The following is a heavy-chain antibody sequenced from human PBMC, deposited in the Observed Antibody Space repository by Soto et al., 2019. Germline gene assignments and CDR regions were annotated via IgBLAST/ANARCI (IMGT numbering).Heavy chain of an antibody. CDR3: ARGRVSPALWFGDHYYYYYGMDV. Sequence: PSETLPLTCAVYGGSFSGYYWSWIRQPPGKGLEWIGEINHSGSTNYNPSLKSRVTISVDTSKNQFSLKLSSVTAADTAVYYCARGRVSPALWFGDHYYYYYGMDVWGQGTTVTVSS. CDR1: GGSFSGYY. V-gene: IGHV4-34*01. CDR2: INHSGST. D-gene: IGHD3-10*01. J-gene: IGHJ6*02.